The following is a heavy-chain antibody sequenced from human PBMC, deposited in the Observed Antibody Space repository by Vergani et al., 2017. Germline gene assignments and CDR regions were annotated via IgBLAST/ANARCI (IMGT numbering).Heavy chain of an antibody. CDR1: GGSFSGYY. CDR3: ARGRRIAVACTSRDYFDY. Sequence: QVQLQQWGAGLLKPSETLSLTCAVYGGSFSGYYWSWIRQPPGKGLEWIGEINHSGSTNYYPSLKSRVTIAVDTSKNQFSLKLSSVTAADTAVYYCARGRRIAVACTSRDYFDYWGQGTLVTVSS. V-gene: IGHV4-34*01. CDR2: INHSGST. D-gene: IGHD6-19*01. J-gene: IGHJ4*02.